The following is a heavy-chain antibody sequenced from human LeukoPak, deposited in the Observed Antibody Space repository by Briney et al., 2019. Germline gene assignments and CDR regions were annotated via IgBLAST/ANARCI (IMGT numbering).Heavy chain of an antibody. CDR3: AKQSLLLRGPLLIYYFDF. D-gene: IGHD3-10*01. J-gene: IGHJ4*02. Sequence: GGSLRLSCAASGFTFSSSAMSWVRQAPGKGLEWVSSISGADPITYYADSVKGRFTISRDNSKSTLYLQMNSLRAEDTAIYYCAKQSLLLRGPLLIYYFDFWGQGTLVTVSS. CDR1: GFTFSSSA. CDR2: ISGADPIT. V-gene: IGHV3-23*01.